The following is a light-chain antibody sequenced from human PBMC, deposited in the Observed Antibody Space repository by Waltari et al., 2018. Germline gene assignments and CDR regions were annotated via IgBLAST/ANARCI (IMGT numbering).Light chain of an antibody. V-gene: IGKV1-5*03. CDR1: QRISYW. Sequence: CRASQRISYWLAWYQQKPGKAPKLLVYKASSLESGVPSRFSGSVSGTEYTLTISSLQPDDFATYYCQQYNTYPATFGQGTKVEIK. J-gene: IGKJ2*01. CDR3: QQYNTYPAT. CDR2: KAS.